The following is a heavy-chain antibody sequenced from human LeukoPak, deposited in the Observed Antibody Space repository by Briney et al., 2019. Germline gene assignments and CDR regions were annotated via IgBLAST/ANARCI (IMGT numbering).Heavy chain of an antibody. J-gene: IGHJ5*02. CDR1: GYSFSDYY. Sequence: ASVRVSCTASGYSFSDYYMHWVRKAPGQGLEWMGWINPNSGGTNYAQKFQGRITMTMDTSISTTYMELSRLISDDTAVYYCARGTQWLVGGDWLVPWGQGTLVTVSS. CDR3: ARGTQWLVGGDWLVP. D-gene: IGHD6-19*01. V-gene: IGHV1-2*02. CDR2: INPNSGGT.